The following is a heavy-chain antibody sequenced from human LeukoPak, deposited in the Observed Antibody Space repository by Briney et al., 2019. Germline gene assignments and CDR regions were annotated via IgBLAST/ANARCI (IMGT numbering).Heavy chain of an antibody. J-gene: IGHJ4*02. CDR3: AKSSYYDASGYYREYYFDY. CDR1: GFTFSSYA. D-gene: IGHD3-22*01. Sequence: PGGSLRLSCAASGFTFSSYAMHWVRQAPGKGLEWVAVISYDGSNKYYADSVKGRFTISRDNSKNTLYLQMNGLRAEDTAVYYCAKSSYYDASGYYREYYFDYWGQGTLVTVSS. CDR2: ISYDGSNK. V-gene: IGHV3-30-3*02.